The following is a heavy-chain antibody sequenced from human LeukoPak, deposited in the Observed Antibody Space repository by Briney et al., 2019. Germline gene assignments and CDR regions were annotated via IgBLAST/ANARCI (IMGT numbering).Heavy chain of an antibody. CDR2: IYYSGNT. Sequence: SETLSLTCTVTGGTISSSYYWGWIRQPPGKGLEWIGSIYYSGNTYYNASLKSQVSISIDTSKNQFSLRLTSVTAADTAVYYCARQTGSGLFILPGGQGTLVTVSS. CDR3: ARQTGSGLFILP. J-gene: IGHJ4*02. D-gene: IGHD3/OR15-3a*01. V-gene: IGHV4-39*01. CDR1: GGTISSSYY.